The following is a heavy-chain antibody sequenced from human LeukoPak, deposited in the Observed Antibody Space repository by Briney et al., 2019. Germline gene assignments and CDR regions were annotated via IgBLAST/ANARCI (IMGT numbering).Heavy chain of an antibody. Sequence: GGSLRLSCAASGFTFSSYEMNWVRQAPGKGLEWVSYISSSGSTIYYADSVKGRFTISRDNVKNSLYLRMNSLRAEDTAVYYCARLPPYCSGGSCYEDYYYMDVWGKGTTVTVSS. V-gene: IGHV3-48*03. J-gene: IGHJ6*03. CDR1: GFTFSSYE. D-gene: IGHD2-15*01. CDR3: ARLPPYCSGGSCYEDYYYMDV. CDR2: ISSSGSTI.